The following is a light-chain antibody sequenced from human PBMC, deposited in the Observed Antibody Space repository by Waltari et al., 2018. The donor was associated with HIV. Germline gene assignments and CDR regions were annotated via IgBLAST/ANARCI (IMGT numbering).Light chain of an antibody. J-gene: IGLJ2*01. Sequence: SVLTQPPSASGTPGQRVTISCSGSTSNIGSNDVFWYQHRPGAAPKLLIHRNNQRRARVRDRFSGSTSGTSASLAVSGLRSEDEADYYCGAWDDSLRGVVFGGGTKVAAL. CDR2: RNN. V-gene: IGLV1-47*01. CDR1: TSNIGSND. CDR3: GAWDDSLRGVV.